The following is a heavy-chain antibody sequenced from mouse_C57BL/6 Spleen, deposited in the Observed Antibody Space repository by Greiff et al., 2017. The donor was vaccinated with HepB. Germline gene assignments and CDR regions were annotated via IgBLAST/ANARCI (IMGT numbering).Heavy chain of an antibody. CDR1: GFSLTSYG. D-gene: IGHD1-1*01. Sequence: QVQLKESGPGLVQPSQSLSITCTVSGFSLTSYGVHWVRQSPGKGLEWLGVIWSGGSTDYNAAFISRLSISKDNSKSQVFFKMNSLQADDTAIYYCARNSDYYGSSSFAYWGQGTLVTVSA. CDR2: IWSGGST. J-gene: IGHJ3*01. CDR3: ARNSDYYGSSSFAY. V-gene: IGHV2-2*01.